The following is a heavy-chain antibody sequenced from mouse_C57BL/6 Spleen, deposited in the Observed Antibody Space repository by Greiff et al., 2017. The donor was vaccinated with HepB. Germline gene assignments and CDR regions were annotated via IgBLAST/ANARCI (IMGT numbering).Heavy chain of an antibody. CDR3: ARPFITTVDYAMDY. CDR1: GFTFSDYG. J-gene: IGHJ4*01. V-gene: IGHV5-17*01. CDR2: ISSGSSTI. Sequence: DVKVEESGGGLVKPGGSLKLSCAASGFTFSDYGMHWVRQAPEKGLEWVAYISSGSSTIYYADTVKGRFTISRDNAKNTLFLQMTSLRSEDTAMYYCARPFITTVDYAMDYWGQGTSVTVSS. D-gene: IGHD1-1*01.